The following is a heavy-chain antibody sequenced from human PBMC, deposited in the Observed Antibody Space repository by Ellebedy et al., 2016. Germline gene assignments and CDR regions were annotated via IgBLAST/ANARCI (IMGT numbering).Heavy chain of an antibody. D-gene: IGHD6-13*01. CDR1: GFTFSSYD. CDR3: VKGIPTSIAAAQY. V-gene: IGHV3-13*04. CDR2: IGTAGDT. J-gene: IGHJ4*02. Sequence: GESLKISXAASGFTFSSYDMHWVRQATGKGLEWVSAIGTAGDTYYPGSVKGRFTISRDNSKNTLYLQMSSLRAEDTAVYYCVKGIPTSIAAAQYWGQGTLVTVSS.